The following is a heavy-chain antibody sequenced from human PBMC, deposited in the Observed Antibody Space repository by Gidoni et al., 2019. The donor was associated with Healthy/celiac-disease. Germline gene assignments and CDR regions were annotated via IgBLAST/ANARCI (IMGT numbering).Heavy chain of an antibody. CDR2: ILSIGSNK. Sequence: QVQLVESGGGVVQPGRSLRLSCVASAFTFSSYPMHWVRQAPGKGLEWVAGILSIGSNKYYADSVKGRFTISRDNSKNTLYLQMNSLRAEDTAVYYCARGFVPNGGAKGNYMDVWGKGTTVTVSS. CDR3: ARGFVPNGGAKGNYMDV. CDR1: AFTFSSYP. J-gene: IGHJ6*03. V-gene: IGHV3-30*01. D-gene: IGHD3-16*01.